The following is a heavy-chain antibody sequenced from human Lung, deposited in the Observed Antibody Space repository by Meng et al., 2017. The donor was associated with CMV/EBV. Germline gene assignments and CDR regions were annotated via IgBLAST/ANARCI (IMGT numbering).Heavy chain of an antibody. D-gene: IGHD3-22*01. J-gene: IGHJ6*02. CDR1: GFTFSSYA. V-gene: IGHV3-30*02. CDR2: IRFDGTNK. CDR3: AKRGDSSGTYAMDV. Sequence: GGSLRLXCAASGFTFSSYAMHWVRQAPGKGLEWVANIRFDGTNKYHADSVKGRFTISRDNSKNTLYLQMNSLRAEDTAVYYCAKRGDSSGTYAMDVWGQGXTVT.